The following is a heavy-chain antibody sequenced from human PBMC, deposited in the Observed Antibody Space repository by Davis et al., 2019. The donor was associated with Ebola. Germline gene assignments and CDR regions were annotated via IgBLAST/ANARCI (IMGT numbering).Heavy chain of an antibody. CDR2: IDTNTGNP. Sequence: AASVKVSCKGSGYTFSDYAINWVRQAPEQGLEWIGWIDTNTGNPTYAQGFTGRFVFSLDTSVNTAYLQISSLKAEDTAVYYCARHGFNWGRPPYWYFDLWGRGTLVTVSS. V-gene: IGHV7-4-1*02. D-gene: IGHD7-27*01. CDR1: GYTFSDYA. J-gene: IGHJ2*01. CDR3: ARHGFNWGRPPYWYFDL.